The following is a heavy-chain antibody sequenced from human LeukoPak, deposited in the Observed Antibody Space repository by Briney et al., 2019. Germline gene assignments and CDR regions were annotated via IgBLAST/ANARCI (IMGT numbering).Heavy chain of an antibody. Sequence: SETLSLTCTVSGGSISSRSYYWGWIRQPPWKGLEWIGSIYYSGSTYYNPSLKSRVTISVDTSKNQFSLKLSSVTAADTAVYYCARHDDSYGDYWGQGTLVTVSS. CDR3: ARHDDSYGDY. CDR2: IYYSGST. V-gene: IGHV4-39*01. D-gene: IGHD5-18*01. J-gene: IGHJ4*02. CDR1: GGSISSRSYY.